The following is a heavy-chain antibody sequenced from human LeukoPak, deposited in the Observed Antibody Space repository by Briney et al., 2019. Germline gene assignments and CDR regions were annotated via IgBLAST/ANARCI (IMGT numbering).Heavy chain of an antibody. V-gene: IGHV4-39*01. CDR3: ARQTGSGLFVLP. Sequence: PSETLSLTCTVSGVSISSSNSYWGWIRQPPGKGLEWIGSIYYSGNTYYNASLKSQVSISIDTSKNQFSLRLTSVTAADTAVYYCARQTGSGLFVLPGGQGTLVTVSS. J-gene: IGHJ4*02. D-gene: IGHD3/OR15-3a*01. CDR2: IYYSGNT. CDR1: GVSISSSNSY.